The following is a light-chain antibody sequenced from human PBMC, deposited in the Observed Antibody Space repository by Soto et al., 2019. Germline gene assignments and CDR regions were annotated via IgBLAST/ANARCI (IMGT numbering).Light chain of an antibody. J-gene: IGLJ2*01. V-gene: IGLV2-8*01. CDR3: SSYAGSSIPVA. Sequence: QSALTQPPSASGSPGQSVTISCTGASSDVGGYNFVSWYQHHPGKAPRLMIYDVTQRPLGVPDRFSGSKSGNTASLTVSGLQVDDEAYYYCSSYAGSSIPVAFGGGTQLTVL. CDR2: DVT. CDR1: SSDVGGYNF.